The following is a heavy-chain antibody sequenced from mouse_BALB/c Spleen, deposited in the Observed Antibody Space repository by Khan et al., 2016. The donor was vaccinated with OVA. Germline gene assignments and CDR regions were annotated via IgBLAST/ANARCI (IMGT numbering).Heavy chain of an antibody. J-gene: IGHJ3*01. CDR2: ISDGGTYT. D-gene: IGHD2-14*01. CDR3: SREWVLYRYAWFAY. V-gene: IGHV5-4*02. CDR1: GFTFSDYY. Sequence: EVELVESGGGLVKPGGSLKLSCAASGFTFSDYYMYWVRQTPEKRLEWVATISDGGTYTYYPDSVKGRFTISRDNAKNNLYLQMSSLKSEDAAMYYCSREWVLYRYAWFAYGGQGTLVTVSA.